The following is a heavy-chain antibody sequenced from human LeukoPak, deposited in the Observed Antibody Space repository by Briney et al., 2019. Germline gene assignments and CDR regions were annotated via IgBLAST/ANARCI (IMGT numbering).Heavy chain of an antibody. J-gene: IGHJ6*02. CDR1: VYTFTNYG. CDR2: ISAYNGNT. V-gene: IGHV1-18*01. Sequence: ASVNVSFKASVYTFTNYGISWVRQAPGQGLEWMGGISAYNGNTNNAYKHQGRVTITTDTPMSRAYMELRSLRSDDTAVHYCARDMSYYYGSGTSYGMDVWGQGTTVTVSS. CDR3: ARDMSYYYGSGTSYGMDV. D-gene: IGHD3-10*01.